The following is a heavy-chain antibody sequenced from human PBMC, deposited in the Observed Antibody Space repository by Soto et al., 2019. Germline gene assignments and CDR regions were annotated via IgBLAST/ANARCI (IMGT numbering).Heavy chain of an antibody. Sequence: PSETLSLTCTVSGGSISTSSYYWGWIRQPPGKGLEWVGGIYYSGSTYYNPSLKSRVTISVDTSKNQFSLKLSSVTAADTAVYYCARRAFQYEGIVLMVYAPHWFDPPGQGTLVTVSS. V-gene: IGHV4-39*01. CDR2: IYYSGST. D-gene: IGHD2-8*01. J-gene: IGHJ5*02. CDR3: ARRAFQYEGIVLMVYAPHWFDP. CDR1: GGSISTSSYY.